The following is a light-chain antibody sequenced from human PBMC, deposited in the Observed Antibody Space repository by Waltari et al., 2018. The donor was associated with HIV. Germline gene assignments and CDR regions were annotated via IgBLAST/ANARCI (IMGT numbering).Light chain of an antibody. CDR2: RNN. Sequence: QSVLTQPPSASGTPGQRVTISCSGSSSTLGSKYVYWYQQLPGTAPKLLIYRNNQRPSGVPDRFSGSKSGTSASLAISGVRSEDEADYYCAAWDDSLLFGGGTKLTVL. J-gene: IGLJ2*01. CDR3: AAWDDSLL. CDR1: SSTLGSKY. V-gene: IGLV1-47*01.